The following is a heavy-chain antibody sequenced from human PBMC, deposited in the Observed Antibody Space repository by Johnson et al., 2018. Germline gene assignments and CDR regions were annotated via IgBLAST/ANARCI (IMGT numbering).Heavy chain of an antibody. CDR2: MNPNSGNT. D-gene: IGHD3-22*01. CDR1: GYTFASYD. CDR3: ARGFRDSSGKEYFQH. V-gene: IGHV1-8*01. Sequence: QVQLGESGAEVKKPGASVKVSCKASGYTFASYDINWVRQAPRQGLEWMGWMNPNSGNTGYAQKFQGRVTMTRNTSIGTAYMELSSLRSDDTAVYYCARGFRDSSGKEYFQHWGQGTVITVSS. J-gene: IGHJ1*01.